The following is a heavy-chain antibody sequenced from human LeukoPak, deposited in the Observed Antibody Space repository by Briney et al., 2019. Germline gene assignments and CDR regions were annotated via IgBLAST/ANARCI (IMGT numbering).Heavy chain of an antibody. CDR3: AKARLGGSYIFDY. CDR1: GFTFSSYG. D-gene: IGHD4-23*01. CDR2: ISYDGSDK. Sequence: GGSLRLSCAASGFTFSSYGMHWVRQAPGKGPEWVAVISYDGSDKYYADSAKGRFTISRDNSKNTLYLQMNSLRAEDTAVYYCAKARLGGSYIFDYWGQGTLVTVSS. V-gene: IGHV3-30*18. J-gene: IGHJ4*02.